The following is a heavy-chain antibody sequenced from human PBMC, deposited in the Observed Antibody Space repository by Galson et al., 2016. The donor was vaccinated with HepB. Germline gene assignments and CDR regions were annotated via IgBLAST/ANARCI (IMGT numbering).Heavy chain of an antibody. CDR3: AREAGRVGDGLIDV. CDR2: IYYSGST. J-gene: IGHJ6*02. Sequence: SETLSLTCTVSGGSVSTYSWSWIRQPPGKGLEWIGYIYYSGSTTSSPSIKSRVPISMDTSNNHFSLKLTSVTAADTAVYYCAREAGRVGDGLIDVWGQGTTVTVSS. CDR1: GGSVSTYS. D-gene: IGHD3-16*01. V-gene: IGHV4-59*02.